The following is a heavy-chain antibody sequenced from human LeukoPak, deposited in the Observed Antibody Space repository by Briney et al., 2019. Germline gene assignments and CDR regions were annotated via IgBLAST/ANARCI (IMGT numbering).Heavy chain of an antibody. CDR2: IYYSGST. CDR1: GGSISSGGYY. J-gene: IGHJ4*02. Sequence: SETLSLTCTVSGGSISSGGYYWSRIRQHPGKGLEWIGYIYYSGSTYYNPSLKSRVTISVDTSKNQFSLKLSSVTAADTAVYYCARRRRHYGDYATFDYWGQGTLVTVSS. D-gene: IGHD4-17*01. CDR3: ARRRRHYGDYATFDY. V-gene: IGHV4-31*03.